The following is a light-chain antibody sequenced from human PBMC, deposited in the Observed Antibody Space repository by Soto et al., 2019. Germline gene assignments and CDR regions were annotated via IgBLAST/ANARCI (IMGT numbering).Light chain of an antibody. V-gene: IGLV1-40*01. Sequence: QAVVTQPPSVSGAPGQRVTISCTGSSSNIGAGYDVHWYQQLPGTATKLLIYGNSNRPSGVPDRFSGSKSGTSASLAITGLQAEAAADYYCKSYDSSGVVFGGGTKVT. J-gene: IGLJ2*01. CDR2: GNS. CDR1: SSNIGAGYD. CDR3: KSYDSSGVV.